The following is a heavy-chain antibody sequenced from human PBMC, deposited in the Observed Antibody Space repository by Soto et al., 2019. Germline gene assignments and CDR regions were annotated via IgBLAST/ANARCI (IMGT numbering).Heavy chain of an antibody. V-gene: IGHV4-59*01. Sequence: SETLSLTCTVSGGSISSYYWSWIRQPPGKGLEWIGYIYYSGSTNYNPSLKSRVTISVDTSKNQFSLKLSSVTAADTAVYYCASSYYYDSSGYKGAIDYWGQGTLVTVSS. CDR2: IYYSGST. J-gene: IGHJ4*02. CDR1: GGSISSYY. D-gene: IGHD3-22*01. CDR3: ASSYYYDSSGYKGAIDY.